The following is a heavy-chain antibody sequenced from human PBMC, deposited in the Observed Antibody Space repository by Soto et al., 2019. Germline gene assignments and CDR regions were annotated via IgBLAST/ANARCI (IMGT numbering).Heavy chain of an antibody. Sequence: SETLSLTCTVSGGSISSSSYYWGWIRQPPGKGLEWIGSIYYSGSTYYNPSLKSRVTISVDTSKNQFSLKLSSVTAADTAVYYCARHVGDWTMVREDWFDPWGQGTLVTVSS. CDR2: IYYSGST. CDR1: GGSISSSSYY. CDR3: ARHVGDWTMVREDWFDP. V-gene: IGHV4-39*01. J-gene: IGHJ5*02. D-gene: IGHD3-10*01.